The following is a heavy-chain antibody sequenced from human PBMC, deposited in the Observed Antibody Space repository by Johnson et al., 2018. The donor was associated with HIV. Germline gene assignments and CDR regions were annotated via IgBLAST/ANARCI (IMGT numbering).Heavy chain of an antibody. CDR3: TRAEWHDAFDI. V-gene: IGHV3-49*04. Sequence: VQLVESGGGLVQPGRSLRLSCTASGFTFGDYAMSCVRQAPGKGLEWVGFIRSKAYGGTTEYAASVKGRFTISRDDSKSIAYLQMNSLKTEDTAVYYCTRAEWHDAFDIWGQGTMVTVSS. J-gene: IGHJ3*02. CDR2: IRSKAYGGTT. CDR1: GFTFGDYA. D-gene: IGHD1-14*01.